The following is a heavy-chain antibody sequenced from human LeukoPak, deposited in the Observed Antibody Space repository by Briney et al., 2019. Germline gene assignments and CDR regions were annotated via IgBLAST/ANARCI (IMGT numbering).Heavy chain of an antibody. V-gene: IGHV3-30-3*01. J-gene: IGHJ4*02. CDR3: AKDRGWLQLNYCFDY. CDR2: ISYDGSNK. D-gene: IGHD5-24*01. CDR1: GFTFSSYA. Sequence: PGGSLRLSCAASGFTFSSYAMHWVRQAPGKGLEWVAVISYDGSNKYYADSVKGRFTISRDNAKNSLYLQMNSLRAEDTALYYCAKDRGWLQLNYCFDYWGQGTLVTVSS.